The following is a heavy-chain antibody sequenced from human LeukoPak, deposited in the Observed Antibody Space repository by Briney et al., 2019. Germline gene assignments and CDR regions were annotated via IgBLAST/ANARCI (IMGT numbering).Heavy chain of an antibody. CDR1: GGSFSGYY. Sequence: SETLSLTCAVYGGSFSGYYWRWIRQPPGKGLGCIGEINHSGSTNYNPSLKSRVTISVDTSKNQFSLKLSSVTAADTAVYYCARGHCSSTSCYTFDYWGQGTLVTVSS. CDR3: ARGHCSSTSCYTFDY. J-gene: IGHJ4*02. CDR2: INHSGST. D-gene: IGHD2-2*02. V-gene: IGHV4-34*01.